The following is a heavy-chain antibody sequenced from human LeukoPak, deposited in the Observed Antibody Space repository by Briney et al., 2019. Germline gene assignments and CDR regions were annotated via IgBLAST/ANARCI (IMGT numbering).Heavy chain of an antibody. D-gene: IGHD3-22*01. CDR1: GGSISSSSYY. J-gene: IGHJ4*02. Sequence: SETLSLTCTVSGGSISSSSYYWGWIRQPPGKGLEWIGSIYYSGSTYYNPSLKSRVTISVDTSKNQFSPKLSSVTAADTAVYYCARDYYDSSGYYAPLFDYWGQGTLVTVSS. CDR2: IYYSGST. CDR3: ARDYYDSSGYYAPLFDY. V-gene: IGHV4-39*01.